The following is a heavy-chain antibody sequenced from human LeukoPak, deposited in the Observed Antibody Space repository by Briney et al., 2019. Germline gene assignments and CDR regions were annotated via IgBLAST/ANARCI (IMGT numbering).Heavy chain of an antibody. J-gene: IGHJ5*02. CDR2: ISSGSTYI. D-gene: IGHD3-3*01. Sequence: GGSLRLSCAASGFTFSSYSMNWVRQAPGKGLEWVSSISSGSTYIYYADSLKGRFTISRDNTKNSLYLQMNSLRAEDTAVYYCARGYDFWDPWGQGTLVTVSS. CDR1: GFTFSSYS. CDR3: ARGYDFWDP. V-gene: IGHV3-21*01.